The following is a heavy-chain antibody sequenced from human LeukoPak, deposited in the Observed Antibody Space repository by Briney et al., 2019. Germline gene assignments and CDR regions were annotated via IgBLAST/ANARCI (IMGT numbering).Heavy chain of an antibody. J-gene: IGHJ6*03. Sequence: ASVKVSCKASGFTFTSSAMQWVRQARGQRLEWIGWIVVGSGNTNYAQKFQERVTITRDMSTSTAYMELSSLRSEDTAVYYCARGSSYYYYMDVWGKGTTVTISS. CDR2: IVVGSGNT. V-gene: IGHV1-58*02. CDR3: ARGSSYYYYMDV. CDR1: GFTFTSSA. D-gene: IGHD1-26*01.